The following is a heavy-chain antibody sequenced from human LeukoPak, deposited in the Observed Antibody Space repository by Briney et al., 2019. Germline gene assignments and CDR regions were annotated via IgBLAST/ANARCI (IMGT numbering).Heavy chain of an antibody. J-gene: IGHJ4*02. CDR3: ARGLYGGKPLEYFDY. Sequence: GGSLRLSCAASGFTFSDYYMSWVRQAPGKGLEWVSFISSSSSYTYYADSAEGRFTISRDNAKKSLYLQMNSLRAEDTAVYYCARGLYGGKPLEYFDYWGQGTLVSVSS. CDR2: ISSSSSYT. D-gene: IGHD4-23*01. V-gene: IGHV3-11*05. CDR1: GFTFSDYY.